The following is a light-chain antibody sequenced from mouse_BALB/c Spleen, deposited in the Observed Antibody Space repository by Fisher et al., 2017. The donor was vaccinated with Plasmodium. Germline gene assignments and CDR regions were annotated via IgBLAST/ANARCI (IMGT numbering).Light chain of an antibody. CDR3: QHSNSWPLT. V-gene: IGKV5-45*01. Sequence: DIVITQTPATLSVTPGDRVRLSCRASQSISNYLHWYQQKSHESPRLLITYASQSISGIPSRFSGSGSGTDFTLSINSVETEDFGVYFCQHSNSWPLTFGTGTKLELK. CDR2: YAS. J-gene: IGKJ5*01. CDR1: QSISNY.